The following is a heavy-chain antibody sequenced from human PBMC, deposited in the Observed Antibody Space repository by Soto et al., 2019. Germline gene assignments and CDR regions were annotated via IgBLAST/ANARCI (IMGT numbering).Heavy chain of an antibody. V-gene: IGHV1-2*02. Sequence: XSVKVSCKASVYTFTCYYMHWVRQAPGQGLEWMGWINPNSGGTNYAQKFQGRVTMTRDTSISTAYMELSRLRSDDTAVYYCARDTYSSSSHYYYGMDVWGQGTTVTVSS. CDR2: INPNSGGT. CDR3: ARDTYSSSSHYYYGMDV. CDR1: VYTFTCYY. J-gene: IGHJ6*02. D-gene: IGHD6-6*01.